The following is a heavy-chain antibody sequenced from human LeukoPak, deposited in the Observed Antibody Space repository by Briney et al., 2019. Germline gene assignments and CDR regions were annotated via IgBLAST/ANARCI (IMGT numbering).Heavy chain of an antibody. D-gene: IGHD5-24*01. CDR2: IYPGDSDT. J-gene: IGHJ3*02. CDR1: GYSFTSYW. V-gene: IGHV5-51*01. Sequence: GESLKISCKASGYSFTSYWIGWVRQMPGKGLECMGIIYPGDSDTRYSPSFQGQVTISADKSISTAYLQWSSLKASDTAMYYCALTDARRDGYNQDDAFDIWGQGTMVTVSS. CDR3: ALTDARRDGYNQDDAFDI.